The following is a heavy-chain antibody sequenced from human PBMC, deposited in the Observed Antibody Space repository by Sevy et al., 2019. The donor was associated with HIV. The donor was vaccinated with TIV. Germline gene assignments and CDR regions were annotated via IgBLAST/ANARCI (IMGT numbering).Heavy chain of an antibody. Sequence: GGSLRLSCAASGFTFSSYSMNWVRQAPGKGLEWVSYISSSSSTIYYADSVKGRFNISRDNAKNSLYLQMNSLRAEDTAVYYCARADAFDIWGQGTMVTVSS. CDR1: GFTFSSYS. CDR3: ARADAFDI. J-gene: IGHJ3*02. CDR2: ISSSSSTI. V-gene: IGHV3-48*01.